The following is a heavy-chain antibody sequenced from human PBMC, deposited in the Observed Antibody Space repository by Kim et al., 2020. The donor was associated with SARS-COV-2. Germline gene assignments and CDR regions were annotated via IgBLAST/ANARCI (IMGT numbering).Heavy chain of an antibody. D-gene: IGHD2-15*01. J-gene: IGHJ4*02. CDR3: ARVGRDEHYFDY. V-gene: IGHV4-4*02. Sequence: NQNPSLKGPVTISVDKSKNQFSLKLSSVTAADTAVYYCARVGRDEHYFDYWGQGTLVTVSS.